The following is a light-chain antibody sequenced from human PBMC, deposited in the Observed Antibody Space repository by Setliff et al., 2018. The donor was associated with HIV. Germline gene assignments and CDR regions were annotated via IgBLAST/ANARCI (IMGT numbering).Light chain of an antibody. CDR1: QDIGTD. V-gene: IGKV1-13*02. CDR2: DAS. CDR3: QQFNSYPPLT. J-gene: IGKJ4*01. Sequence: AIQLTQSPASLSASVGDRVTITCRASQDIGTDLAWYQQQPGASPNLLISDASRSEGGVPSRFSGSGSGTDFTPTISSLQPEDSAAYYCQQFNSYPPLTFGGGTKMDIK.